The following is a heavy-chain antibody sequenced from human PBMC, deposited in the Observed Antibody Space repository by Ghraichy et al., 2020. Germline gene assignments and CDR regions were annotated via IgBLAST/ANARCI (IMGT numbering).Heavy chain of an antibody. CDR2: IKQDGSEK. CDR3: ARVPGYSSGLYEYYFDY. D-gene: IGHD6-19*01. Sequence: GGSLRLSCAASGFTFSSYWMSWVRQAPGKGLEWVANIKQDGSEKYYVDSVKGRFTISRDNAKNSLYLQMNSLRAEDTAVYYCARVPGYSSGLYEYYFDYWGQGTLVTVSS. V-gene: IGHV3-7*03. J-gene: IGHJ4*02. CDR1: GFTFSSYW.